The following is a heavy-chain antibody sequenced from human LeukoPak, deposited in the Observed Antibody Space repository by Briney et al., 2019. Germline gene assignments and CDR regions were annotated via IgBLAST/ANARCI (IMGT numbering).Heavy chain of an antibody. CDR3: ARDLYGEEVTFDY. CDR1: GFTLSTYT. D-gene: IGHD4-17*01. J-gene: IGHJ4*02. V-gene: IGHV3-30*04. CDR2: ISYDGSNK. Sequence: GGSLRLSCAASGFTLSTYTMNWVRQAPGKGLEWVAVISYDGSNKYYADSVKGRFTISRDNSKNTLYLQMNSLRAEDTAVYYCARDLYGEEVTFDYWGQGTLVTVSS.